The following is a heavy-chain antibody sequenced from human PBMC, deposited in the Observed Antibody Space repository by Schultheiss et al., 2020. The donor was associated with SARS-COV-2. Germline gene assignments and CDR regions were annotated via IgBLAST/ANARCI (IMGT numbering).Heavy chain of an antibody. CDR3: ARMSYNGYYNWFAP. CDR2: IYYSGST. D-gene: IGHD5-12*01. Sequence: SETLSLTCTVSGGSISSSYWSWIRQPPGKGLEWIGYIYYSGSTNYNPSLKSRVTISVDTSKNQFSLKLSSVTAADTAVYYCARMSYNGYYNWFAPWGQGTLVTVSS. V-gene: IGHV4-59*12. CDR1: GGSISSSY. J-gene: IGHJ5*02.